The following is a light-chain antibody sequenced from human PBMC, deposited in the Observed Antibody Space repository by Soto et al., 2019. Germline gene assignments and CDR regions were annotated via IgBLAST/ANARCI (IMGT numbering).Light chain of an antibody. J-gene: IGLJ1*01. Sequence: QSVLTQPPSVSAAPGQKVTISCSGSSSNIGNNYVSWYQQLPGTAPKLLIYDNNKRPSGIPDRFSGSKSGTSATLGITGLQIGDEADNYWGTGDSSRCAVFAPGTKGTDL. CDR2: DNN. CDR3: GTGDSSRCAV. CDR1: SSNIGNNY. V-gene: IGLV1-51*01.